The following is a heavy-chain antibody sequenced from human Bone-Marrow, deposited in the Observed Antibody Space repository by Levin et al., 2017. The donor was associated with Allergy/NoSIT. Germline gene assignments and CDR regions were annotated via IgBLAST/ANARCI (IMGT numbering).Heavy chain of an antibody. CDR2: IYSTGGT. D-gene: IGHD2-8*01. J-gene: IGHJ2*01. Sequence: SETLSLTCTVSGGSISSGSYYWSWIRQPAGKGLEWIGRIYSTGGTHYNPSLQSRVTVSVDTSKNQFSLMLSSVTAADTGIYFCARMVVDFEWYFDLWGRGTLVTVSS. V-gene: IGHV4-61*02. CDR3: ARMVVDFEWYFDL. CDR1: GGSISSGSYY.